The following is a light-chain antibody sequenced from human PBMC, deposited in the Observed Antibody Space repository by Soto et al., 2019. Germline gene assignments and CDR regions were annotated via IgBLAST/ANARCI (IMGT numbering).Light chain of an antibody. V-gene: IGKV3-20*01. CDR3: QHYGTSPKT. CDR1: QSVSSSF. J-gene: IGKJ1*01. Sequence: EIVLTQSPGTLSLSPGERATLSCRASQSVSSSFLAWYQQKPGQAPRLHIYGASSRATGIPDRFSGSASGTGFSLTISTLEPEAFTVYYCQHYGTSPKTFGPGTKVEIK. CDR2: GAS.